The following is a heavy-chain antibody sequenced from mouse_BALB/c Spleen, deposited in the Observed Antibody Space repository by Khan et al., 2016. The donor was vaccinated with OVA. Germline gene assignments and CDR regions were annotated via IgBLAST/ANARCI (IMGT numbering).Heavy chain of an antibody. V-gene: IGHV1-4*01. J-gene: IGHJ3*01. CDR2: INPSNDYT. Sequence: QVQLKQSGAELARPGASVKMSCKASGYTFTSYTIHWIKKRPGQGLEWIVYINPSNDYTNYNQKFKDKATLTTDKSSTTAYLRLSSLTSDDSAVYNCVRDGAYHRNDGWFAYWGQGTLVTVSA. CDR1: GYTFTSYT. CDR3: VRDGAYHRNDGWFAY. D-gene: IGHD2-14*01.